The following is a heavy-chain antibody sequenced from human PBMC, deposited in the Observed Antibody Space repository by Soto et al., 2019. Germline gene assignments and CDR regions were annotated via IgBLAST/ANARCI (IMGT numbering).Heavy chain of an antibody. CDR3: VGLSSVGATGVFGSYFDY. D-gene: IGHD1-26*01. CDR2: ISYDGSNK. CDR1: GFTFSSYA. Sequence: GGSLRLSCAASGFTFSSYAMHWVRQAPGKGLEWVAVISYDGSNKYYADSVKGRFTISRDNSKNTLYLQMNSLRAEDTAVYYCVGLSSVGATGVFGSYFDYWGQGTLVTVSS. J-gene: IGHJ4*02. V-gene: IGHV3-30-3*01.